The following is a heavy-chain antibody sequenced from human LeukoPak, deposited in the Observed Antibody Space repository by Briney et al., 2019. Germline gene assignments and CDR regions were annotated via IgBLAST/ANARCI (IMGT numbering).Heavy chain of an antibody. J-gene: IGHJ4*02. Sequence: PGGSLRLSCAASGFTFSSYAMSWVRQAPGEGLEWVSAISGSGGSTYYADSVKGRFTISRDNSKNTLYLQMNSLRAEDTAVYYCAKASRYYDILTLDYWGQGTLVTVSS. V-gene: IGHV3-23*01. CDR2: ISGSGGST. CDR1: GFTFSSYA. CDR3: AKASRYYDILTLDY. D-gene: IGHD3-9*01.